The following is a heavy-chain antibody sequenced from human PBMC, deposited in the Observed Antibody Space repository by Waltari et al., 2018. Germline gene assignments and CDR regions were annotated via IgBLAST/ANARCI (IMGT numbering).Heavy chain of an antibody. CDR1: GYTFTSYD. Sequence: QVQLVQSGAEVKKPGASVKVSCKASGYTFTSYDINWVRQATGQGLEWMGWMNPNSGNTGYAQKFQGRVTITRNTSISTAYMELSSLRSEDTAVYYCAREPYCSGGSCYSFFQHWGQGTLVTVSS. CDR2: MNPNSGNT. D-gene: IGHD2-15*01. V-gene: IGHV1-8*03. CDR3: AREPYCSGGSCYSFFQH. J-gene: IGHJ1*01.